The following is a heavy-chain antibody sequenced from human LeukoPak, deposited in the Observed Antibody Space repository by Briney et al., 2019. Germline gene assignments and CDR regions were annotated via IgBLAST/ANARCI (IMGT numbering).Heavy chain of an antibody. CDR1: GGSFSGYY. V-gene: IGHV4-59*10. Sequence: SETLSLTCAVYGGSFSGYYWSWIRQPAGKGLEWIGRIYTTGSTNYNPSLKSRLTMSVDTSKNQFSLKLRSVTAADTAVYYCARIKCGGDCRGYYYYYHMDVWGKGTTVTISS. CDR3: ARIKCGGDCRGYYYYYHMDV. D-gene: IGHD2-21*02. CDR2: IYTTGST. J-gene: IGHJ6*03.